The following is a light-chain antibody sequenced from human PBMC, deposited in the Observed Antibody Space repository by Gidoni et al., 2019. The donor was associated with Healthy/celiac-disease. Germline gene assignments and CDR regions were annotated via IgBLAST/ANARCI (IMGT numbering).Light chain of an antibody. J-gene: IGKJ1*01. CDR3: QQLRTRT. Sequence: DIQLTQSPSFLSASVGDRVTITCRASQGISSYLAWYQQKPGKAPKLLIYAASTLQSGVPSRFSGSGSGTEFTLTISSLQPEDFATYYCQQLRTRTFGQGTKVEIK. V-gene: IGKV1-9*01. CDR1: QGISSY. CDR2: AAS.